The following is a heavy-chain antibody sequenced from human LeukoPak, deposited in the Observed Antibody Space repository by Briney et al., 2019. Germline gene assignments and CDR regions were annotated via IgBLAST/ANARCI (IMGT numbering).Heavy chain of an antibody. J-gene: IGHJ5*02. V-gene: IGHV1-2*02. CDR3: ARPNLWFGELSSACWFDP. Sequence: GASVKVSCKASGYTFTGYYIHWVRQAPGQGLEWMGWINPNSGGTNYAQKFQGRVTMTRDTSISTAYMELRSLRSDDTAVYYCARPNLWFGELSSACWFDPWGQGTLVTVSS. CDR1: GYTFTGYY. CDR2: INPNSGGT. D-gene: IGHD3-10*01.